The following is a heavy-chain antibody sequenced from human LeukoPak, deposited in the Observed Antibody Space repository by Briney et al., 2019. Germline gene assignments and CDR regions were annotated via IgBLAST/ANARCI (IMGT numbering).Heavy chain of an antibody. D-gene: IGHD2-15*01. Sequence: AGGSLRLSCAASGFTFSSYGMHWVRQAPGKRLEWVAVIWYDGSNKYYTDSVKGRFTISRDNSKNTLYLQMNSLRAEDTAVYYCARGQYSPDYWGQGTLVTVSS. CDR2: IWYDGSNK. CDR3: ARGQYSPDY. CDR1: GFTFSSYG. J-gene: IGHJ4*02. V-gene: IGHV3-33*01.